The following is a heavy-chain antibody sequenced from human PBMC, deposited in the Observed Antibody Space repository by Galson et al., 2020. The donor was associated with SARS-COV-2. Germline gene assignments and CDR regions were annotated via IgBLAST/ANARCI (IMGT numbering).Heavy chain of an antibody. CDR1: GGSFSGYY. Sequence: SETLSLTCAVYGGSFSGYYWSWIRQPPGKGLEWIGEINHSGSTNYNPSLKSRVTISVDTSKNQFSLKLSSVTAADTAVYYCASAGDYGDRSFDYWGQGTLVTVSS. D-gene: IGHD4-17*01. V-gene: IGHV4-34*01. J-gene: IGHJ4*02. CDR2: INHSGST. CDR3: ASAGDYGDRSFDY.